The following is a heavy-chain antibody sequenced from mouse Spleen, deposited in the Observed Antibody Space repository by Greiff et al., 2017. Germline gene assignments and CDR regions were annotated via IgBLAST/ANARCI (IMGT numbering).Heavy chain of an antibody. CDR2: IHPNSGST. V-gene: IGHV1-64*01. D-gene: IGHD1-1*02. CDR1: GYTFTSYW. CDR3: ARYGSYAYFDY. J-gene: IGHJ2*01. Sequence: QVHVKQSGAELVKPGASVKLSCKASGYTFTSYWMHWVKQRPGQGLEWIGMIHPNSGSTNYNEKFKSKATLTVDKSSSTAYMQLSSLTSEDSAVYYCARYGSYAYFDYWGQGTTLTVSS.